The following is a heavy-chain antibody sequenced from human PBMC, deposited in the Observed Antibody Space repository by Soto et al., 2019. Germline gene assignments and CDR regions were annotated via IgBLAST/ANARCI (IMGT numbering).Heavy chain of an antibody. CDR3: ARDLGGSYYAPVDY. D-gene: IGHD1-26*01. CDR2: ISAYNGNT. V-gene: IGHV1-18*01. CDR1: GYTFTSYG. J-gene: IGHJ4*02. Sequence: QVQLVQSGAEVKKPGASVKVSCKASGYTFTSYGISWVRQAAGQGLEWMGWISAYNGNTKYAQKLQGRVTTTTDTSTSTAYMEMRSLRSDDTAVYYCARDLGGSYYAPVDYWGQGTLVTVSS.